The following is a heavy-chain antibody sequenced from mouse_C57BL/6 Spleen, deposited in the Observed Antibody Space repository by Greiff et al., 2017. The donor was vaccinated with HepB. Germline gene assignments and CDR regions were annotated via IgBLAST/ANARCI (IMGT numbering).Heavy chain of an antibody. CDR3: ARRWAY. V-gene: IGHV1-42*01. CDR2: INPSTGGT. D-gene: IGHD1-1*02. Sequence: EVQLQQSGPELVKPGASVKISCKASGYSFTGYYMNWVKQSPEKSLEWIGEINPSTGGTTYNQKFKAKATLTVDKSSSTAYMQLKSLTSEDSAVYYCARRWAYWGQGTLVPVSA. CDR1: GYSFTGYY. J-gene: IGHJ3*01.